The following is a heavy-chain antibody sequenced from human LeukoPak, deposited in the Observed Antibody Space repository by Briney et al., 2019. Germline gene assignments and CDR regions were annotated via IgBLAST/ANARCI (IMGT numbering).Heavy chain of an antibody. CDR3: ALDYGGTNAFDI. Sequence: PSETLSLTCTVSGGSVSSSRHYWGWIRQPPGKGLEWIGTIYYRGSTSSKPSLKSRVTISVDTSKNQFSLKLSSVTAADTAVYYCALDYGGTNAFDIWGQGTMVTVSS. J-gene: IGHJ3*02. V-gene: IGHV4-39*07. CDR2: IYYRGST. CDR1: GGSVSSSRHY. D-gene: IGHD4-23*01.